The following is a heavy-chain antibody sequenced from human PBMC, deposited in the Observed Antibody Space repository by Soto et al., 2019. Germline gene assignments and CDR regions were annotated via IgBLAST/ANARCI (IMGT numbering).Heavy chain of an antibody. D-gene: IGHD4-17*01. CDR1: XXXXXXXG. CDR3: ARGQTTVTTWDAFDI. Sequence: QXQLVESGGGXXXXGXXXXXXCXAXXXXXXXXGMHXXXXXXGXGLEWVAVIWYDGSNKYYADSVKGRFTISRDNSKNTLYLQMNSLRAEDTAVYYCARGQTTVTTWDAFDIWGQGTMVTVSS. V-gene: IGHV3-33*01. CDR2: IWYDGSNK. J-gene: IGHJ3*02.